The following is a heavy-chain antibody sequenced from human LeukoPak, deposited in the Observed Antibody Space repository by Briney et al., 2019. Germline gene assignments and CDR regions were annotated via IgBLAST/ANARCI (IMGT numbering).Heavy chain of an antibody. D-gene: IGHD1-26*01. CDR2: ISYTGTYI. V-gene: IGHV3-21*01. J-gene: IGHJ4*02. CDR1: AFSLSAYN. Sequence: GGSLRLSCAASAFSLSAYNMNWVRQAPGKGLEWVSSISYTGTYIYYADSVEGRFTISRDNAKNTLYLQMNSLRADDTAVYYCIREVSGSSYFDYWGQGTLVTVSS. CDR3: IREVSGSSYFDY.